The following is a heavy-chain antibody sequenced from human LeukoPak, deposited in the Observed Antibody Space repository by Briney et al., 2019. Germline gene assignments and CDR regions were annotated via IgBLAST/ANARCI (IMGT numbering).Heavy chain of an antibody. D-gene: IGHD3-10*01. CDR3: ARHPALHGSTLGLYDY. Sequence: GESLKISCEGSGYTFTDYWIGWVRQMPGKGLEWMGIIYCDGSKTIYSPSFQGQVTISADKSISTAYLQWSSLKASDTAMYYCARHPALHGSTLGLYDYWGQGTLVTVSS. V-gene: IGHV5-51*01. CDR2: IYCDGSKT. CDR1: GYTFTDYW. J-gene: IGHJ4*02.